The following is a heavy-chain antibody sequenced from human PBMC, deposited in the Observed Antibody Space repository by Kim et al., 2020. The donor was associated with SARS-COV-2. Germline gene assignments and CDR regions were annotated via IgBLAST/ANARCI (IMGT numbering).Heavy chain of an antibody. CDR2: I. CDR3: ASHRVGSSYEY. J-gene: IGHJ4*01. D-gene: IGHD1-1*01. Sequence: IKYATSVNGRLTISRNNAKNSVYLQMSGLRAEDTAVYYCASHRVGSSYEYWGPGTLVTVSS. V-gene: IGHV3-11*01.